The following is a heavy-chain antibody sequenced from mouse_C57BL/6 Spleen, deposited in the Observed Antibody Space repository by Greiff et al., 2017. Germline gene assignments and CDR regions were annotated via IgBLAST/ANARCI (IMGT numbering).Heavy chain of an antibody. Sequence: EVQLVESGGDLVKPGGSLKLSCAASGFTFSSYGMSWVRQTPDKRLEWVATISSGGSYTYYPDSVKGRFTISRDNAKNTLYLQMSSLKSEDTAMYYCARLPYGYDEAYWGQGTLVTVSA. CDR3: ARLPYGYDEAY. D-gene: IGHD2-2*01. CDR1: GFTFSSYG. CDR2: ISSGGSYT. V-gene: IGHV5-6*01. J-gene: IGHJ3*01.